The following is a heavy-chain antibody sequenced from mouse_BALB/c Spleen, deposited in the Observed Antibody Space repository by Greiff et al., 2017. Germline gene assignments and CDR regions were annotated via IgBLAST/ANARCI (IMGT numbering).Heavy chain of an antibody. V-gene: IGHV1S81*02. Sequence: QVQLQQSGAELVKPGASVKLSCKASGYTFTSYYMYWVKQRPGQGLEWIGEINPSNGGTNFNEKFKSKATLTVDKSSSTAYMQLSSLTSEDSAVYYCTRSRGYYYGSSSFAYWGQGTLVTVSA. CDR2: INPSNGGT. J-gene: IGHJ3*01. CDR3: TRSRGYYYGSSSFAY. CDR1: GYTFTSYY. D-gene: IGHD1-1*01.